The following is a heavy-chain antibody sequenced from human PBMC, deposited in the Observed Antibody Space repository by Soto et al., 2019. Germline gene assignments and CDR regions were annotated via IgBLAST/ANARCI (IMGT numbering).Heavy chain of an antibody. CDR2: IYYSGST. V-gene: IGHV4-31*03. CDR3: ARFAVVAATFWFDP. D-gene: IGHD2-15*01. CDR1: GGSISSGGYY. J-gene: IGHJ5*02. Sequence: SETLSLTCTVSGGSISSGGYYWSWIRQHPGKGLEWIGYIYYSGSTYYNPSLKIRVTISVDTSKNQFSLKLSSVTAADTAVYYCARFAVVAATFWFDPWGQGTLVTVSS.